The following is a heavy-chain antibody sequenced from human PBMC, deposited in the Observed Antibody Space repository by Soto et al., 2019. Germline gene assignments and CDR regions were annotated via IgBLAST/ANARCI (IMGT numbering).Heavy chain of an antibody. D-gene: IGHD3-10*02. CDR3: AIFFFQAEDGIRDVRSVSAFLLNRSSDL. Sequence: KGLDWVAVIWYDGSNKYYADAVKGRFTISRDNSKNTLYLQMNSLRADDTAVYYCAIFFFQAEDGIRDVRSVSAFLLNRSSDL. J-gene: IGHJ2*01. V-gene: IGHV3-33*01. CDR2: IWYDGSNK.